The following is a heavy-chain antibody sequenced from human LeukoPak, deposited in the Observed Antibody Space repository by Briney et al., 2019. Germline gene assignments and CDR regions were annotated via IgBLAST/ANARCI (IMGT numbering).Heavy chain of an antibody. D-gene: IGHD1-26*01. CDR1: GGSISSYY. Sequence: SETLSLTCTVSGGSISSYYWSWIRQPPGKGLEWIGYIYTSGSTNYNPSLKSRVTISVDTSKNQFSLKLSSVTAADTAVYYCAGLVGATIPYYYYMDVWGKGTTVTVSS. J-gene: IGHJ6*03. CDR2: IYTSGST. V-gene: IGHV4-4*09. CDR3: AGLVGATIPYYYYMDV.